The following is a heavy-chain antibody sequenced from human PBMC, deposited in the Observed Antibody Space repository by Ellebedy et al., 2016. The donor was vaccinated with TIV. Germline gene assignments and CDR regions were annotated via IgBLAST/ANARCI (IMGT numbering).Heavy chain of an antibody. D-gene: IGHD6-19*01. CDR2: IYYSGST. CDR3: ARGRWGSGGIDY. CDR1: GVSITTYY. Sequence: SETLSLTCRISGVSITTYYWSWIRQAPGKGLEWIGYIYYSGSTNYNPSLKSRVTISVDTSKNQFSLKLSSVTAADTAVYYCARGRWGSGGIDYWGQGTLVTVSS. V-gene: IGHV4-59*08. J-gene: IGHJ4*02.